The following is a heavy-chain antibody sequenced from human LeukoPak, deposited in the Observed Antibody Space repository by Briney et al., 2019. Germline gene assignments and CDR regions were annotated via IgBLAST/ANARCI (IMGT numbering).Heavy chain of an antibody. CDR1: GGSISSYY. J-gene: IGHJ3*02. CDR3: ARQGDYYDSSYDAFDI. V-gene: IGHV4-59*08. Sequence: PSETLSLTCTVSGGSISSYYWSWIRQPPGKGLEWIGYIYYSGSTNCNPSLKSRVTISVDTSKNQFSLKLSSVTAADTAVYYCARQGDYYDSSYDAFDIWGQGTMVTVSS. D-gene: IGHD3-22*01. CDR2: IYYSGST.